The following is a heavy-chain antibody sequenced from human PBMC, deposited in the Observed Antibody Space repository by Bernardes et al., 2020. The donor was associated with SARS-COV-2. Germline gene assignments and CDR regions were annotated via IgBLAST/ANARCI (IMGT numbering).Heavy chain of an antibody. V-gene: IGHV3-53*01. CDR2: DIA. J-gene: IGHJ4*02. D-gene: IGHD2-2*01. CDR3: ARIVRDCSSPNCFYKLDS. Sequence: DIAHYADPVKGRSTISRDNSENTLFLQVNNLRDEDTAVYYCARIVRDCSSPNCFYKLDSWGQGTPVTVSS.